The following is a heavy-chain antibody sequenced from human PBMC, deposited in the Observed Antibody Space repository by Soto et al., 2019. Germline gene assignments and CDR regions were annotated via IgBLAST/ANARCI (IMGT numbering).Heavy chain of an antibody. J-gene: IGHJ4*02. CDR2: ISGSGGST. D-gene: IGHD3-10*01. V-gene: IGHV3-23*01. CDR1: GFTFSSYA. CDR3: ARYEAWTYYYGSGSPRLYDY. Sequence: PGGSLRLSCAASGFTFSSYAMSWVRQAPGKGLEWVSAISGSGGSTYYADSVKGRFTISRDNSKNTLYLQMNSLRAEDTAVYYCARYEAWTYYYGSGSPRLYDYWGQGTLVTVSS.